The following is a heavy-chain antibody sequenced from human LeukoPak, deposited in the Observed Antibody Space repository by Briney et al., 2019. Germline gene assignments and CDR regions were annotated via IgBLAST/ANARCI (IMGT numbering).Heavy chain of an antibody. CDR1: GGTFSSYA. V-gene: IGHV1-69*13. D-gene: IGHD5-24*01. Sequence: ASGKVSCKASGGTFSSYAISWVRQASGQGLEWMGGIIPIFGTANYAQKFQGRVTITADESTSTAYMELSSLRSEDTAVYYCAREGAMATILFDYWGQGTLVTVSS. CDR2: IIPIFGTA. CDR3: AREGAMATILFDY. J-gene: IGHJ4*02.